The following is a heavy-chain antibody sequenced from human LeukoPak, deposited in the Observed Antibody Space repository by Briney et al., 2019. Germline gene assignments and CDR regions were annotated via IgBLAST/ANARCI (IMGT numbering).Heavy chain of an antibody. CDR3: ARGGGPPSYLDF. CDR2: IYYSGST. D-gene: IGHD3-16*01. V-gene: IGHV4-59*01. CDR1: GGSISSYY. J-gene: IGHJ4*02. Sequence: PSETLSLTCTVSGGSISSYYWSWIRQPPGKGLEWIGYIYYSGSTNYNPSLKSRVTVSVDTSKNQFSLKMRSVTAADTAVYYCARGGGPPSYLDFWGQGTLVTVSS.